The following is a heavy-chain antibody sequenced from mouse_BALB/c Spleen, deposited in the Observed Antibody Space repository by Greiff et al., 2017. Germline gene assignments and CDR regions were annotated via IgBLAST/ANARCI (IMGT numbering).Heavy chain of an antibody. V-gene: IGHV5-12-1*01. CDR3: ARLGAMDY. CDR1: GFAFSSYD. J-gene: IGHJ4*01. Sequence: DVKLVESGGGLVKPGGSLKLSCAASGFAFSSYDMSWVRQTPEKRLEWVAYISSGGGSTYYPDTVKGRFTISRDNAKNTLYLQMSSLKSEDTAMYYCARLGAMDYWGQGTSVTVSS. CDR2: ISSGGGST.